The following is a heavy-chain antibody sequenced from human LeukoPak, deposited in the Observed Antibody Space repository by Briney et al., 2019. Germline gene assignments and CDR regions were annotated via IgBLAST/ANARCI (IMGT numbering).Heavy chain of an antibody. CDR3: ARLTIAVAD. CDR1: GGXISSSSYY. V-gene: IGHV4-39*01. Sequence: PSETLSLTCTVSGGXISSSSYYWGWIRQPPGMGLEWVGSIYYSGSTYYNTSLKSPVTISVDTSQNQFSLKLSSVTAADTAVYYCARLTIAVADWGQGTLVTVSS. D-gene: IGHD6-19*01. CDR2: IYYSGST. J-gene: IGHJ4*02.